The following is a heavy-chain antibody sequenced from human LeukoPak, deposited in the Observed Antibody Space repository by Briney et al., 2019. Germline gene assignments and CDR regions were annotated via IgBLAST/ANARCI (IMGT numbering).Heavy chain of an antibody. CDR2: IKPGGNEK. D-gene: IGHD3-3*01. CDR3: ATFRFLGT. J-gene: IGHJ3*01. V-gene: IGHV3-7*03. CDR1: GFTFSNYW. Sequence: GGSLKLSCAASGFTFSNYWMTWVRQGPGKGLEWVANIKPGGNEKYYVDSVKGRFTISRDNVKNSLYLQMNSLRAEDTAIYYCATFRFLGTWGQGTMVTVSP.